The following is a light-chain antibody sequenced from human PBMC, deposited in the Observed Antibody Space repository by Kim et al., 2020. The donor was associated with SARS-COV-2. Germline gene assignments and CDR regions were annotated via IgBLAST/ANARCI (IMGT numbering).Light chain of an antibody. CDR1: QGVASW. Sequence: VGDRVTITRGAGQGVASWLDWYQQKRGRAPTLLISAVYSLQSGVPSRFSGSGSGTEFTLTISSLQPEDSATYYCQQADSFPYTCGQGTKLE. V-gene: IGKV1-12*01. CDR3: QQADSFPYT. CDR2: AVY. J-gene: IGKJ2*01.